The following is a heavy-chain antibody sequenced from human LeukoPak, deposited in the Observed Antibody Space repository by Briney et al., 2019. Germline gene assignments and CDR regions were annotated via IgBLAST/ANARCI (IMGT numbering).Heavy chain of an antibody. CDR3: AKDRDIAVAGTGFDY. CDR2: ISGSGGST. D-gene: IGHD6-19*01. V-gene: IGHV3-23*01. CDR1: GFTFSSYA. Sequence: PGGSLRLSCAASGFTFSSYAMSWVRQAPGKGLEWVSAISGSGGSTYYADSVKGRFTISRDNSKNTLYLQMNSLGAEDTAVYYCAKDRDIAVAGTGFDYWGQGTLVTVSS. J-gene: IGHJ4*02.